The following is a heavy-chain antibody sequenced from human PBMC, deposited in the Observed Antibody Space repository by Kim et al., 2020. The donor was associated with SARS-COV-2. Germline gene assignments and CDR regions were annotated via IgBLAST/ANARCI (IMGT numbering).Heavy chain of an antibody. CDR3: ARDPGYCSSTSCPLPYNWFDP. Sequence: SVKVSCKASGGTFSSYAISWVRQAPGQGLEWMGGIIPIFGTANYAQKFQGRVTITADKSTSTAYMELSSLRSEDTAVYYCARDPGYCSSTSCPLPYNWFDPWGQGTLVTVSS. CDR1: GGTFSSYA. V-gene: IGHV1-69*06. J-gene: IGHJ5*02. D-gene: IGHD2-2*01. CDR2: IIPIFGTA.